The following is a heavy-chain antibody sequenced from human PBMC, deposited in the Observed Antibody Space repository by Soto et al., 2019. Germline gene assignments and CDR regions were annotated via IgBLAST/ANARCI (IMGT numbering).Heavy chain of an antibody. V-gene: IGHV1-69*01. CDR3: AREGGPAASRGDAIDI. CDR2: IIPIFGTA. CDR1: VGTFSSYA. Sequence: QVQLVQSGAEVKKPGYSVKVSCKASVGTFSSYAISWVRQAPGQGLEWMGGIIPIFGTANYAQKFQGRVTITADESTSTAYRELSSLSTEDTAVYYCAREGGPAASRGDAIDIWGQGTMVTVSS. J-gene: IGHJ3*02. D-gene: IGHD6-13*01.